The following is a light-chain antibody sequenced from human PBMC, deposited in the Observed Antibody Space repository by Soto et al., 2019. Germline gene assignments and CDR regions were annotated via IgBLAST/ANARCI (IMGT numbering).Light chain of an antibody. Sequence: DIQMTQSPSSLSASVGDRVTIPCRASQNITTYLNWYQQKPGKAPKLLIYGASSLQNGVPSRFRDRGAGTAFPLTISSLQPEDFATYYCQQGYSTLTWTFGQGTKVELK. CDR1: QNITTY. CDR2: GAS. J-gene: IGKJ1*01. CDR3: QQGYSTLTWT. V-gene: IGKV1-39*01.